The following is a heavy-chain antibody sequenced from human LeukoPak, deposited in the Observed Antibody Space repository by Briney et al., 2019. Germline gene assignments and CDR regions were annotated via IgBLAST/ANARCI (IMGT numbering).Heavy chain of an antibody. CDR3: AKDAAGPEY. CDR1: GFTFSSYS. CDR2: ISAGGGST. Sequence: PGGSLRLSCAASGFTFSSYSMNWVRQAPGKGLFWVSGISAGGGSTYYADSVKGRFSISRDNSRNTLYLQMNSLRAEDTAVYYCAKDAAGPEYWGQGTLVTVSS. J-gene: IGHJ4*02. D-gene: IGHD6-13*01. V-gene: IGHV3-23*01.